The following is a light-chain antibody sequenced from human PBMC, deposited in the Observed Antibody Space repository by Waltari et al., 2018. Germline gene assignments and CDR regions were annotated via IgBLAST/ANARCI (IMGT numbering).Light chain of an antibody. V-gene: IGLV2-8*01. CDR1: SSDVGGYTY. CDR2: EVS. CDR3: SSNAGSNNFV. J-gene: IGLJ1*01. Sequence: QSALNRPPSASGSPGQSVTIPCPGTSSDVGGYTYVCWFQQHPGKAPKLMIYEVSKRPSGVPDRFSVSKSGDTASLTVSGLQAEDEADYYCSSNAGSNNFVFGTGTKVTVL.